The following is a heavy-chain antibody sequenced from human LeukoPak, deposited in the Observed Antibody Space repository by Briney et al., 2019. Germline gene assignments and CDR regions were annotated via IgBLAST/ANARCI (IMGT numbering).Heavy chain of an antibody. V-gene: IGHV3-53*01. CDR3: ARAQWLGYFDY. D-gene: IGHD6-19*01. CDR1: GFTVSSNY. Sequence: GGSLRLSCAASGFTVSSNYMSWVRQAPGKGLEWVSVIYSGGSTYYADSVKGRYTISRDNSKNTLYLQMNSLRAEETAVYYCARAQWLGYFDYWGQGTLVTVSS. CDR2: IYSGGST. J-gene: IGHJ4*02.